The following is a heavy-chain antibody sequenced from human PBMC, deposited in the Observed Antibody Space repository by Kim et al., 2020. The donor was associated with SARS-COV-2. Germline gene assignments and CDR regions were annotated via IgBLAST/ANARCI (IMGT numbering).Heavy chain of an antibody. J-gene: IGHJ4*01. Sequence: SETLSLTCAVYGGSFSGYYWSWIRQPPGKGLEWIGEINHSGSTNYNPALKRRVTISVDKSKNQFSLKLSYVTAADTAVYYCARGPRLLWFRERYFDYWG. V-gene: IGHV4-34*01. CDR2: INHSGST. CDR3: ARGPRLLWFRERYFDY. CDR1: GGSFSGYY. D-gene: IGHD3-10*01.